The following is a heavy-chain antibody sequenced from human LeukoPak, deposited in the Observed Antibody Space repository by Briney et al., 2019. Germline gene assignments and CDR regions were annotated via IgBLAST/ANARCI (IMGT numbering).Heavy chain of an antibody. D-gene: IGHD2-2*01. Sequence: SVKVSCKASGGTFSSYAISWVRQAPGQGLEWMGGIIPIFGTASYAQKFQGRVTMTRDTSTSTVYMELSSLRSEDTAVYYCVREPRIVVVPVQPIYGMDVWGQGTTVTVSS. J-gene: IGHJ6*02. V-gene: IGHV1-69*05. CDR3: VREPRIVVVPVQPIYGMDV. CDR1: GGTFSSYA. CDR2: IIPIFGTA.